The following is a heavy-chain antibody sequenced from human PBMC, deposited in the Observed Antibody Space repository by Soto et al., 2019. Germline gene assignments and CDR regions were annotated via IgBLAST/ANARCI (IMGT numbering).Heavy chain of an antibody. J-gene: IGHJ4*02. CDR1: GFTFSSYA. CDR3: ASNTIYDPPDY. Sequence: EVQLLESGGGLVQPGGSLRLSCAASGFTFSSYALSWVRQAPGKGLAWVSGISVSGGTTYYAASVKGRFTIARDNSKNTLYLQMTSLRAEDTAVYYCASNTIYDPPDYWGQGTLVTVSS. CDR2: ISVSGGTT. D-gene: IGHD3-16*01. V-gene: IGHV3-23*01.